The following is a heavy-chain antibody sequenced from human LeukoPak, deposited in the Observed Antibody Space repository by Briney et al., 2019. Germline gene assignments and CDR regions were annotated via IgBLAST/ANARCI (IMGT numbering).Heavy chain of an antibody. CDR3: ARGGRIQLWFDY. Sequence: SQTLSLTCTVSGGSISSGYYWGWIRQPPGKGLEWIGSIYHSGSTYYNPSLKSRVTISVDTSKNQFSLKLSSVTAADTAVYYCARGGRIQLWFDYWGQGTLVTVSS. CDR2: IYHSGST. CDR1: GGSISSGYY. J-gene: IGHJ4*02. D-gene: IGHD5-18*01. V-gene: IGHV4-38-2*02.